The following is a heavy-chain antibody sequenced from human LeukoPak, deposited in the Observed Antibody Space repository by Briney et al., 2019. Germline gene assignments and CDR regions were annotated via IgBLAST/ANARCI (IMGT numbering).Heavy chain of an antibody. CDR3: ARQNGVGLFSLP. CDR2: VNHSGGT. D-gene: IGHD2-8*01. CDR1: GFTFSSYW. V-gene: IGHV4-34*01. Sequence: GSLRLSCAASGFTFSSYWMSWIRQPPGKGLEWIGEVNHSGGTNYNPSLKSRVTISVDTSKNQFSLKVTSVTAADTAVYYCARQNGVGLFSLPGGQGILVTVSS. J-gene: IGHJ4*02.